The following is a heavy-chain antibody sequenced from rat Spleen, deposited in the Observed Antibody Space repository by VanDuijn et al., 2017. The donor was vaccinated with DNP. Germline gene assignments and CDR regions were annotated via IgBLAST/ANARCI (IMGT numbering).Heavy chain of an antibody. J-gene: IGHJ2*01. CDR2: ISYDGNRP. CDR1: GFTFSDYA. D-gene: IGHD1-12*02. Sequence: EVQLVESGGGLVQPGRSLKLSCAASGFTFSDYAIAWVRQAPQKGLEWVATISYDGNRPYYRDSVKGRFTISRDHAKSTLYRQMDSLRSEDTATYYCARHDLDGSYYYALDYWGQGVMVTVSS. CDR3: ARHDLDGSYYYALDY. V-gene: IGHV5-7*01.